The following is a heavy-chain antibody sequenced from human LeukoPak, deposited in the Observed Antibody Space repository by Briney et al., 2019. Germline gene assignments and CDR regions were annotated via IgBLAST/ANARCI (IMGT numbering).Heavy chain of an antibody. J-gene: IGHJ4*02. D-gene: IGHD2-21*01. CDR2: IKSDGSGI. CDR1: GFSFSNTW. Sequence: GGSLRLSCAASGFSFSNTWMHWVRQAPGKGLVWVARIKSDGSGITYADSVEGRFTISRDNPTNTLYLQMNSLRGEDTAVYYCARERGVSHPFDYWGQGTPVTVSS. CDR3: ARERGVSHPFDY. V-gene: IGHV3-74*01.